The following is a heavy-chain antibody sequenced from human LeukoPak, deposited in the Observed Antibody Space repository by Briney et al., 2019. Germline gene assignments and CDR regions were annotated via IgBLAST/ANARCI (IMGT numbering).Heavy chain of an antibody. CDR3: ARGVRYYGSGNWFDP. V-gene: IGHV4-39*07. CDR1: GGSISSSSYY. Sequence: SETLSLTCTVSGGSISSSSYYWGWIRQPPGKGLEWIGSIYYSGSTYYNPSLKSRVTISIDTSKNQFSLKLSSVTAADTAVYYCARGVRYYGSGNWFDPWGQGTLVTVSS. CDR2: IYYSGST. J-gene: IGHJ5*02. D-gene: IGHD3-10*01.